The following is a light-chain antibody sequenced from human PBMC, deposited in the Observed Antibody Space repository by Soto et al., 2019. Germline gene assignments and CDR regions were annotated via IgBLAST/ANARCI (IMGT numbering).Light chain of an antibody. V-gene: IGKV3-20*01. CDR2: GAS. Sequence: EIVLTQSTGTLSLSPGERATLSCRASQSVSSSYLAWYQQKPGQAPRLLIYGASSRATGIADRFSGSGSGTDFTLTTNRLEPVDFAVYYCQQYGSSPLTFGGGTKVEIK. CDR1: QSVSSSY. J-gene: IGKJ4*01. CDR3: QQYGSSPLT.